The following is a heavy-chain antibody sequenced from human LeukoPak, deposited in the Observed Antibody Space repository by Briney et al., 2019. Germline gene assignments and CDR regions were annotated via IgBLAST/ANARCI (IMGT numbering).Heavy chain of an antibody. CDR2: IIPIFGTA. CDR1: GGTFSSYA. CDR3: ARGGYYYDQPQFDP. V-gene: IGHV1-69*13. Sequence: GASVKVSCKASGGTFSSYAISWVRQAPGQGLEWMGGIIPIFGTANYAQKFQGRVTITADESTSTAYMELSRLRCEDTAVYYCARGGYYYDQPQFDPWGQGTLVTVSS. J-gene: IGHJ5*02. D-gene: IGHD3-22*01.